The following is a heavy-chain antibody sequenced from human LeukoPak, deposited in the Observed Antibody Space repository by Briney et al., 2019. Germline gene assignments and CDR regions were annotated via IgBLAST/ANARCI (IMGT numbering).Heavy chain of an antibody. CDR1: GYTFTSYG. CDR2: IIPIFGTA. Sequence: SVKVSCKASGYTFTSYGISWVRQAPGQGLEWMGGIIPIFGTANYAQKFQGRVTITADESTSTAYMELSSLRSEDTAVYYCARGVAAAGDYYYYYMDVWGKGTTVTVSS. CDR3: ARGVAAAGDYYYYYMDV. J-gene: IGHJ6*03. D-gene: IGHD6-13*01. V-gene: IGHV1-69*13.